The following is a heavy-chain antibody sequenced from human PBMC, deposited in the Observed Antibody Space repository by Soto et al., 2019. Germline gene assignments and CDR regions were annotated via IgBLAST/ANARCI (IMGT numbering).Heavy chain of an antibody. CDR2: IYYSGST. D-gene: IGHD2-2*02. J-gene: IGHJ4*02. V-gene: IGHV4-31*03. Sequence: QLQLQESGPGLVKPSQTLSLTCTVSGGSISSGGYYWSWIRQHPGKGLEWIGYIYYSGSTYYTPSLMSRVPISVDTSKTQFSLKLSSVTAADTAVYYCARGYVPATAIHGGDRAPKLDYWGQGTLVTVSS. CDR1: GGSISSGGYY. CDR3: ARGYVPATAIHGGDRAPKLDY.